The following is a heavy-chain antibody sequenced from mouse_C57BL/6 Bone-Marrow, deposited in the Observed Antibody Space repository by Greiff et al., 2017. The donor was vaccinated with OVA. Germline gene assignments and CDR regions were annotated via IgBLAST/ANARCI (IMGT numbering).Heavy chain of an antibody. D-gene: IGHD1-1*01. J-gene: IGHJ3*01. CDR2: ITHSGET. V-gene: IGHV12-3*01. Sequence: QVQLQQSGPGLVKPSQSLFLTCSITGFPITSGYYWIWIRQSPGKPLEWMGYITHSGETFYNPSLQSPISITRETSKNQFFLQLNSVTTEDTAMYYCAGGSYYPDYWGQGTLVTVSA. CDR3: AGGSYYPDY. CDR1: GFPITSGYY.